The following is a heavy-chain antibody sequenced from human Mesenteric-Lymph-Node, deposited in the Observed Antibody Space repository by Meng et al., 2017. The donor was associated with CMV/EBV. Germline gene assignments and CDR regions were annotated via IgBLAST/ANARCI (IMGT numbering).Heavy chain of an antibody. J-gene: IGHJ4*02. CDR3: AKELVVIGDAGPFDY. V-gene: IGHV3-30*02. Sequence: GESLKISCAASGFTFSVSWMSWVRQAPGRGLEWVAFIRFDGSNKYYADSVKGRFTISRDNSKNTVYLQMNSVRAEDTAVYYCAKELVVIGDAGPFDYWGQGTLVTVSS. D-gene: IGHD3-22*01. CDR1: GFTFSVSW. CDR2: IRFDGSNK.